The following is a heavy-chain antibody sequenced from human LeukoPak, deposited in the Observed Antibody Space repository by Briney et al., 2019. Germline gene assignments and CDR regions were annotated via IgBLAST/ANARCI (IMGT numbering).Heavy chain of an antibody. V-gene: IGHV4-59*01. CDR1: GGSINSYY. J-gene: IGHJ3*02. Sequence: SETLSLTCTVSGGSINSYYWSWIRQPPGKGLEWIGYIYYSGNTNYNPSLKSRVTISVDTSKNHFSLKLNSVTAADTAMYYCARWNYYGSSRAFDIWGQGTMVTVSS. D-gene: IGHD3-22*01. CDR3: ARWNYYGSSRAFDI. CDR2: IYYSGNT.